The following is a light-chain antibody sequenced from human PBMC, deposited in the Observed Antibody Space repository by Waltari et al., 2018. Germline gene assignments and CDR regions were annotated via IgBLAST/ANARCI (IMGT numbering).Light chain of an antibody. CDR2: GKN. Sequence: SSELTQDPAVYVAFGQTVRITCQGDSLRNYYTSWDKQKPGQAPVLVIYGKNNRPPGIPDRFSGSNSGNTASLTITGSQAEDEADYYCNSRDSSGNHWVFGGGTKLTVL. V-gene: IGLV3-19*01. CDR1: SLRNYY. CDR3: NSRDSSGNHWV. J-gene: IGLJ3*02.